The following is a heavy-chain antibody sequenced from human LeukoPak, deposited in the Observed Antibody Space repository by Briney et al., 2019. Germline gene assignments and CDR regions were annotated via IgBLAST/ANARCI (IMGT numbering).Heavy chain of an antibody. D-gene: IGHD3-10*01. V-gene: IGHV1-69*06. J-gene: IGHJ6*03. CDR1: GGTFSSYA. CDR3: ARTTMVRGGYYYYMDV. Sequence: EASVKVSCKASGGTFSSYAISWVRQAPGQGLEWMGGIIPIFGTANYAQKFQGRVTITADKSTSTAYMELSSLRSEDTAVYYCARTTMVRGGYYYYMDVWGKGTTVTISS. CDR2: IIPIFGTA.